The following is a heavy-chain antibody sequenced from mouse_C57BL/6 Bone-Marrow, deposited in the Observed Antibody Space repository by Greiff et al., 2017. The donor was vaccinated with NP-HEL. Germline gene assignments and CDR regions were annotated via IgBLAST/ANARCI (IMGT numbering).Heavy chain of an antibody. Sequence: QVQLQQSGPELVKPGASVKISCKASGYAFSSSWMNWVKQRPGKGLEWIGRIYPGDGDTNYNGKFKGKATLTADKSSSTAYMQLSSLTSEDSAVYFCAREGGLSYFDYWGQGTTLRVSS. CDR2: IYPGDGDT. J-gene: IGHJ2*01. D-gene: IGHD3-1*01. CDR1: GYAFSSSW. V-gene: IGHV1-82*01. CDR3: AREGGLSYFDY.